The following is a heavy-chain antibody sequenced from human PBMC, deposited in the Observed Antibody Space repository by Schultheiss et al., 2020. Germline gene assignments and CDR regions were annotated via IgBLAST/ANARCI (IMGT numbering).Heavy chain of an antibody. CDR3: ATDSSGWFGAFDI. D-gene: IGHD6-19*01. CDR1: GGSISSGPYY. J-gene: IGHJ3*02. CDR2: IYYSGST. V-gene: IGHV4-31*03. Sequence: SETLSLTCTVSGGSISSGPYYWTWIRQHPGKGLEWIGYIYYSGSTNYNPSLKSRVTISVDTSKNQFSLKLSSVTAADTAVYYCATDSSGWFGAFDIWGQGTMVTVSS.